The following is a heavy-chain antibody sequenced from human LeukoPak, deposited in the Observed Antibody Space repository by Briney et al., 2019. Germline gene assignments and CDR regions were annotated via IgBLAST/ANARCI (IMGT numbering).Heavy chain of an antibody. CDR1: GLTFDDYA. J-gene: IGHJ4*02. CDR2: ISWNSGSI. D-gene: IGHD4-23*01. CDR3: AKENGGYFDY. Sequence: GRSLRLSCAASGLTFDDYAMHWVRQAPGKGLEWVSGISWNSGSIGYADSVKGRFTISRDNAKNSLYLQMNSLRAEDTALYYCAKENGGYFDYWGQGTLVTVSS. V-gene: IGHV3-9*01.